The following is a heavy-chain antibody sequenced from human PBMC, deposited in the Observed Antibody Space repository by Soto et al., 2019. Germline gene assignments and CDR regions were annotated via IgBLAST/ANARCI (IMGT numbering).Heavy chain of an antibody. J-gene: IGHJ3*02. CDR2: INAGNGNT. Sequence: QVQLVQSGAEVKKPGASVKVSCKASGYTFTSYAMHWVRQAPGQRLEWMGWINAGNGNTKYSQKFQGRVTITRDTSASTAYMELSSLRSEDTAVYYCARDHHRRRITMIVVVSLHAFDIWGQGTMVTVSS. D-gene: IGHD3-22*01. CDR3: ARDHHRRRITMIVVVSLHAFDI. V-gene: IGHV1-3*01. CDR1: GYTFTSYA.